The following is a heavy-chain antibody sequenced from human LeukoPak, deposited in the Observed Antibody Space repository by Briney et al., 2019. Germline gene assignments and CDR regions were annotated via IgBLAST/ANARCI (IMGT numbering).Heavy chain of an antibody. J-gene: IGHJ3*02. V-gene: IGHV3-7*01. CDR1: GFTFSSYW. Sequence: GSLRLSCAASGFTFSSYWMSWVRQAPGKGLEWVANIKQDGSEKYYVDSVKGRFTISRDNAKNSLYLQMNSLRAEDTAVYYCARDFEPLECKDDAFDIWGQGTMVTVSS. CDR2: IKQDGSEK. D-gene: IGHD3-3*01. CDR3: ARDFEPLECKDDAFDI.